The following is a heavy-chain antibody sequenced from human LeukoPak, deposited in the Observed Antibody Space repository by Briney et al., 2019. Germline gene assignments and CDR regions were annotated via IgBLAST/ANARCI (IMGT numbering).Heavy chain of an antibody. J-gene: IGHJ5*02. D-gene: IGHD1-7*01. V-gene: IGHV3-74*01. CDR3: ARDVTRTRGDVRWFDP. Sequence: GGSLRLSYAASGFTFSSYWMHWVRRAPGKGLVWDSRINTDGSSTTYADSVKGRFTISRDNAKNTLYLQMNSLRTDDTAVYYCARDVTRTRGDVRWFDPWGQGTLVTVSS. CDR1: GFTFSSYW. CDR2: INTDGSST.